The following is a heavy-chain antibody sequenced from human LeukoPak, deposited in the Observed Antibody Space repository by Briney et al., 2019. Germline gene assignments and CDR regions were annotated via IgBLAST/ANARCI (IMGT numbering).Heavy chain of an antibody. J-gene: IGHJ4*02. CDR3: ARGTVYSGYDYYFDY. CDR1: GFTFSSYG. D-gene: IGHD5-12*01. Sequence: GGSLRLSCAASGFTFSSYGMHWVRQAPGKGLEWVAVISYDVGKKYYADSVKGRFTISRDNSKNTLYLQMNSLRAEDTALYYCARGTVYSGYDYYFDYWGQGTLVTVSS. V-gene: IGHV3-30*03. CDR2: ISYDVGKK.